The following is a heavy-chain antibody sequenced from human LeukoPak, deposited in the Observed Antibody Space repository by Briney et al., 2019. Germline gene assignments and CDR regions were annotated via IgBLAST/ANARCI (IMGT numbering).Heavy chain of an antibody. D-gene: IGHD2-8*02. CDR1: GFTYSNYW. CDR3: AREFRVLPDI. Sequence: PGGSLRLSCAASGFTYSNYWIHWVRQAPGEGLVWVSRINSDGSTTNYADSVKGRFTISRDNAKNTLYLQMNSLRDEGTAVYYCAREFRVLPDIWGQGTMVTVSS. J-gene: IGHJ3*02. V-gene: IGHV3-74*01. CDR2: INSDGSTT.